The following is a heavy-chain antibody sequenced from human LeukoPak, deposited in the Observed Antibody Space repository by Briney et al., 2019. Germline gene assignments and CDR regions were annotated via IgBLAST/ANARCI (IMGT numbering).Heavy chain of an antibody. V-gene: IGHV1-2*06. CDR2: INPNSGGT. CDR1: GYTFTSYG. D-gene: IGHD4-17*01. Sequence: ASVKVSCKASGYTFTSYGISWVRQAPGQGLEWMGRINPNSGGTNYAQKFQGRVTMTRDTSISTAYMELSRLRSDDTAVYYCAVSGDYGIYYFDYWGQGTLVTVSS. J-gene: IGHJ4*02. CDR3: AVSGDYGIYYFDY.